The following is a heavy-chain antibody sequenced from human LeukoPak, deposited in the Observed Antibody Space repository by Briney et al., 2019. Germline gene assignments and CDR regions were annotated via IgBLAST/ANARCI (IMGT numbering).Heavy chain of an antibody. CDR2: ISSSSSYI. CDR1: GFSFSSYS. V-gene: IGHV3-21*01. Sequence: GGSLRLSCAASGFSFSSYSMNWVRQAPGKGLEWVSSISSSSSYIYYADSVKGRFTISRDNVKNSLSLQMNSLRADDTAVYFCTRARLDFRTGYAYGPFDYWGQGTLVTVSS. CDR3: TRARLDFRTGYAYGPFDY. J-gene: IGHJ4*02. D-gene: IGHD3/OR15-3a*01.